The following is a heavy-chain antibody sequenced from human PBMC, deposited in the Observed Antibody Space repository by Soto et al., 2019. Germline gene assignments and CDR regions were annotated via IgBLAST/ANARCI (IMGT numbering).Heavy chain of an antibody. CDR1: GFAFSTHW. V-gene: IGHV3-74*03. J-gene: IGHJ6*02. Sequence: EVQLVESGGGLGQPGGSLRLSCTASGFAFSTHWMHWVRQAPGKGLVWVSRISSDGDVISYADSVKGRFTISRDNAKNTLYLQMNSLRVGDTALYYCARDPDHYSYYGLDVWGQGTTVTVS. CDR3: ARDPDHYSYYGLDV. CDR2: ISSDGDVI.